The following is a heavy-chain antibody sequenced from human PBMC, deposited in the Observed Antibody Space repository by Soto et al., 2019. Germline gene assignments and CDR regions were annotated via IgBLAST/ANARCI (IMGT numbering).Heavy chain of an antibody. V-gene: IGHV4-30-4*01. CDR1: GGSVTSDEDY. D-gene: IGHD5-18*01. CDR3: ATESGSTYGYFDH. Sequence: SETLSLTYTVSGGSVTSDEDYWTWIRQSPGKDLEWIGYISNSGSTGYNPSLKTRLSMSVDRSKNQFTLRLTSVTAADTAVYFCATESGSTYGYFDHWGQGTQVTVSS. J-gene: IGHJ4*02. CDR2: ISNSGST.